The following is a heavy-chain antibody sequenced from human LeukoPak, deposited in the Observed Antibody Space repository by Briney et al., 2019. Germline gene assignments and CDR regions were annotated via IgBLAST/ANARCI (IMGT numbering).Heavy chain of an antibody. Sequence: GGSLRLSCAASGFTFSDAWMNWVRQAPGEGLEWVGRIKRKSDGGTTDYVAPVKGRFTISRDDSKNTLYLQMNSLKTEDTAVYYCGSSGAYSGSPLGFYYMDIWGKGTTVTVSS. J-gene: IGHJ6*03. CDR2: IKRKSDGGTT. CDR1: GFTFSDAW. CDR3: GSSGAYSGSPLGFYYMDI. V-gene: IGHV3-15*01. D-gene: IGHD1-26*01.